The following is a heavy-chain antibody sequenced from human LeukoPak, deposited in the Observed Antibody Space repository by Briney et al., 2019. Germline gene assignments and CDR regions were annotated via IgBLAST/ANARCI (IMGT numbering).Heavy chain of an antibody. J-gene: IGHJ4*02. CDR2: IDPSDSYT. V-gene: IGHV5-10-1*01. CDR3: ARSLFDYDILTGHDY. D-gene: IGHD3-9*01. CDR1: GYSSTTYW. Sequence: GESLQISCKGSGYSSTTYWISWVRQMSGKSLEWMGTIDPSDSYTKYSPTFQGHVTISADKSISTAYLRWSSLKASDTAVYYCARSLFDYDILTGHDYWGQGTLVTVSS.